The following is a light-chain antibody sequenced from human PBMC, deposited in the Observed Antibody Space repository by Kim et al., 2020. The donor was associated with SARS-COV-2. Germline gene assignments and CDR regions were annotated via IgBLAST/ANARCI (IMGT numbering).Light chain of an antibody. V-gene: IGKV1-5*03. CDR2: KAS. CDR1: QSVNDW. Sequence: SASVGDPGTIACRASQSVNDWLAWYQQKPGHAPKLLIYKASSLTRGLPSRFSGSGSGREFPLTISSLQPDDFGNYYCQQYDSSWTFGQGTKVDIK. J-gene: IGKJ1*01. CDR3: QQYDSSWT.